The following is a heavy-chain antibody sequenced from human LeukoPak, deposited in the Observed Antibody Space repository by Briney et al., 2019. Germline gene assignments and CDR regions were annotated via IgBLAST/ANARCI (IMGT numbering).Heavy chain of an antibody. J-gene: IGHJ4*02. V-gene: IGHV4-34*01. Sequence: SETLSLTCAVYGVSFSGYYWSWIRQPPGKGLKWIGEINHSGSTNYNPSLKSRVTISVDTSKNQFSLKLSSVTAADTAVYYCARVFSSGSGRGIDYWGQGTLVTVSS. D-gene: IGHD3-10*01. CDR2: INHSGST. CDR3: ARVFSSGSGRGIDY. CDR1: GVSFSGYY.